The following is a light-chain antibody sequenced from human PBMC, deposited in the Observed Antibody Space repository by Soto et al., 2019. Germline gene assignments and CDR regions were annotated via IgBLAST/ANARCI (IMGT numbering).Light chain of an antibody. CDR3: QHYGASPPFT. Sequence: VLTQSPATLSLSPWEGATLSCRASQNVSDKFLGWYQQIPGQAPRLLIFGSYSRPTGIPDRFSGSGSGTDVTLTISRLEPEEFAVYYCQHYGASPPFTFGQGPRV. CDR1: QNVSDKF. J-gene: IGKJ2*01. V-gene: IGKV3-20*01. CDR2: GSY.